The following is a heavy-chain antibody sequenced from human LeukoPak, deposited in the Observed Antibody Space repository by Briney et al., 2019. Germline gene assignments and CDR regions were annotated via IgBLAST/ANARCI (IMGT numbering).Heavy chain of an antibody. J-gene: IGHJ6*02. CDR1: GFTVSSNY. CDR3: ARDFTVTSTYYYYYGMDV. Sequence: GGSLRLSCEASGFTVSSNYMSWVRQAPGKGLEWVSVIYSGGSTYYADSVKGRFTIYRDNSKNTLYLQMNSLRAEDTAVYYCARDFTVTSTYYYYYGMDVWGQGTTVTVSS. V-gene: IGHV3-66*02. CDR2: IYSGGST. D-gene: IGHD4-17*01.